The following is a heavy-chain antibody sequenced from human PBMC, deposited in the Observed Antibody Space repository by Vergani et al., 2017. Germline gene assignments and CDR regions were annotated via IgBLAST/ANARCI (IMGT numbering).Heavy chain of an antibody. D-gene: IGHD2-8*01. V-gene: IGHV3-21*02. CDR3: ARGLWDCTHIRCSPPSY. J-gene: IGHJ4*02. CDR2: ISGSSSYV. Sequence: EVQLVESGGGLVKPGGSLRLSCAASGFSFSSYSMNWVCQAPGKGLEWVASISGSSSYVFYRDSVEGRFTITRDNAKKSVYLQMNSLRAEDTAMYFCARGLWDCTHIRCSPPSYWGQGTQVTVSS. CDR1: GFSFSSYS.